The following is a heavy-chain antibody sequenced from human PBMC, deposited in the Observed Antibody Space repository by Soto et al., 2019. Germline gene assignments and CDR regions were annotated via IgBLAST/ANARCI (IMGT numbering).Heavy chain of an antibody. CDR1: GYTFTGYY. D-gene: IGHD5-18*01. V-gene: IGHV1-2*04. CDR3: ARVIRGYSYGYGMDV. Sequence: ASVKVSCKASGYTFTGYYMHWVRQAPGQGLEWMGWINPNSGGTNYAQKFQGWVTMTRDTSISTAYMELSRLRSDDTAVYYCARVIRGYSYGYGMDVWGQGTTVTVSS. J-gene: IGHJ6*02. CDR2: INPNSGGT.